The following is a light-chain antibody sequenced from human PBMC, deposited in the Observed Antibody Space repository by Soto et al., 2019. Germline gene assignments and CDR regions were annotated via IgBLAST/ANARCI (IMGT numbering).Light chain of an antibody. Sequence: AIQLTQSPSSLSASVGDRVTITCRASQGISSALAWDQKKPGTAPKLLIYDASSLESGVPSRCSGSGAGTDFTLTIRSLQPEDFETYYCHQFNSYPPFFGQGTKLEIK. CDR3: HQFNSYPPF. V-gene: IGKV1-13*02. CDR1: QGISSA. J-gene: IGKJ2*01. CDR2: DAS.